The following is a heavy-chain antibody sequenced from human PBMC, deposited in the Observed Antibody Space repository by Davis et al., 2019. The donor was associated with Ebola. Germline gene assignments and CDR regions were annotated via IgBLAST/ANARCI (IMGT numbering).Heavy chain of an antibody. J-gene: IGHJ6*02. CDR2: ITPILGIA. D-gene: IGHD4-17*01. Sequence: SSVKVSCKASGGTFSSYAISWVRPAPGHGLEWMGRITPILGIAYYAQKFQGRVTIAADKSTSTAYMELSSLRSEDTAVYYCAREGGSVSSERYYYYGMDVWGQGTTVTVSS. CDR3: AREGGSVSSERYYYYGMDV. V-gene: IGHV1-69*04. CDR1: GGTFSSYA.